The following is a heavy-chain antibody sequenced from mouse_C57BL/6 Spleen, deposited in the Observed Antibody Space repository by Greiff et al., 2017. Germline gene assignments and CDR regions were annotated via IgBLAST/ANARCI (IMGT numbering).Heavy chain of an antibody. D-gene: IGHD1-1*01. CDR2: ISSGSSTI. V-gene: IGHV5-17*01. J-gene: IGHJ1*03. CDR3: ARTVVADWYFDV. CDR1: GFTFSDYG. Sequence: EVKVVESGGGLVKPGGSLKLSCAASGFTFSDYGMHWVRQAPEKGLEWVAYISSGSSTIYCADTVKGRFTRSRDNAKTTLFLQMTCLSSEDTAMYYCARTVVADWYFDVWGTGTTVTVSS.